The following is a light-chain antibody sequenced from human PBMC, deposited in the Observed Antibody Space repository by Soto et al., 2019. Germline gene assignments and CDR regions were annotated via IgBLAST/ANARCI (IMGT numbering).Light chain of an antibody. CDR2: DAS. J-gene: IGKJ5*01. Sequence: ETVLTQSPATLSLPPGERATLSCRASQSISSYLAWYQQKPGQAPRLLIYDASNRATGIPARFSGSGSGTDFTLTISSLEPEDFAVYYCQQRSNWPPITFGQGTRLEIK. CDR3: QQRSNWPPIT. V-gene: IGKV3-11*01. CDR1: QSISSY.